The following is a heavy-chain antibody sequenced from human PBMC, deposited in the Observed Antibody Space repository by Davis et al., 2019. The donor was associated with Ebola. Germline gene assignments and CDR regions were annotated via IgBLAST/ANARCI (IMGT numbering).Heavy chain of an antibody. Sequence: GESLKISCAASGFIFSSYVMSWVRQAPGKGLEWVSTLRTSADTYYADSVKGRFTISRDNSKNTLYLQMNGLRVEDTAIYYCAKDTSNIWFDMWGQGTMVTVS. D-gene: IGHD1-26*01. CDR3: AKDTSNIWFDM. CDR2: LRTSADT. J-gene: IGHJ3*02. V-gene: IGHV3-23*01. CDR1: GFIFSSYV.